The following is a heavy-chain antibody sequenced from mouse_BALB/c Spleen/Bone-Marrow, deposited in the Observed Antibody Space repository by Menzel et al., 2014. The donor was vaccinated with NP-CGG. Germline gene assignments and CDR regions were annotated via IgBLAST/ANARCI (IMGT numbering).Heavy chain of an antibody. J-gene: IGHJ4*01. CDR3: ARLIYSSSYIVSL. Sequence: QVQLKQSGAELVKPGASVKLSCKTSGYTFTGYWMHWVMQRPGQGLEWIGAINPSKGRTNYNEKVKSWVTLTVDKSSSTGYMHLSSPTSEDSAVFYCARLIYSSSYIVSLGGQGTTVIVSA. V-gene: IGHV1S81*02. CDR1: GYTFTGYW. CDR2: INPSKGRT. D-gene: IGHD1-1*01.